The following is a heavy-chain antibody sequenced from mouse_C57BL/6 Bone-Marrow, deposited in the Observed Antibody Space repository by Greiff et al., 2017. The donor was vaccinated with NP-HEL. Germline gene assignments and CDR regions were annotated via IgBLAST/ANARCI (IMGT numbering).Heavy chain of an antibody. CDR3: ARYDYGYYFDY. CDR2: IDPSDSYT. J-gene: IGHJ2*01. V-gene: IGHV1-69*01. CDR1: GYTFTSYW. D-gene: IGHD2-4*01. Sequence: QVQLKQPGAELVMPGASVKLSCKASGYTFTSYWMHWVKQRPGQGLEWIGEIDPSDSYTNYNQKFKGKSTLTVDKSSSTAYMQLSSLTSEDSAVYYCARYDYGYYFDYWGQGTTLTVSS.